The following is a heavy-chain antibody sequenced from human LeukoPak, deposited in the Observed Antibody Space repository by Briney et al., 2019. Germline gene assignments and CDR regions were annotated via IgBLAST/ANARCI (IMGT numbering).Heavy chain of an antibody. CDR2: MYYSGST. CDR1: GGSIRGYY. D-gene: IGHD6-13*01. CDR3: ARSLPATVAGANWYDP. V-gene: IGHV4-59*01. Sequence: PSETLSLTCSVSGGSIRGYYWNWIRQPPGKGLEWIGYMYYSGSTNYNPSLRSRVSMSADTSRNQLFLKLTSVTAADTAVYYCARSLPATVAGANWYDPWGQGTLVTVSS. J-gene: IGHJ5*02.